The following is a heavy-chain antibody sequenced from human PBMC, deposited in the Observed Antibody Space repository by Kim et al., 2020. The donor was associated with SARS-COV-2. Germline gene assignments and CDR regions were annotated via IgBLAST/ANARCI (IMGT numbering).Heavy chain of an antibody. D-gene: IGHD3-9*01. CDR2: ISSSSSYI. V-gene: IGHV3-21*01. CDR3: ARELDDILSSFDY. J-gene: IGHJ4*02. Sequence: GGSLRLSCAASGFTFSSYSMNWVRQAPGKGLEWVSSISSSSSYIYYADSVKGRFTISRDNAKNSLYLQMNSLRAEDTAVYYCARELDDILSSFDYWGQGTLVTVSS. CDR1: GFTFSSYS.